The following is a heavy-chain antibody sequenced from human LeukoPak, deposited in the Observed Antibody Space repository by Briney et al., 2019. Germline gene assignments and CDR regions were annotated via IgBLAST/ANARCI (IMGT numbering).Heavy chain of an antibody. V-gene: IGHV1-2*02. CDR2: INPHTGDT. D-gene: IGHD3-16*01. Sequence: ASVKVSCKASGYTFTGYYIHWVRQAPGQGLEWLGWINPHTGDTYHAQKFQGRVTMTSDASVNTAYMQLSRLKSDDTAIYYCARVRYRLAETYIDYWGQGTLVTVSS. J-gene: IGHJ4*02. CDR1: GYTFTGYY. CDR3: ARVRYRLAETYIDY.